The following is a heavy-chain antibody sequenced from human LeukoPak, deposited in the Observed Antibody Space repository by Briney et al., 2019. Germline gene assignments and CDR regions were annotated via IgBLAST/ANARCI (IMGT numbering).Heavy chain of an antibody. J-gene: IGHJ4*02. CDR2: ISGSGANT. CDR3: AKEDTAMEIDY. CDR1: GFTFRNYA. V-gene: IGHV3-23*01. Sequence: GGSLRLSCAASGFTFRNYAMSWVRQAPGKGLEWVSGISGSGANTYYADSVKGRFTISRDNSKNTLYLQMNSLRAEDTAVYYCAKEDTAMEIDYWGQGTLVTVSS. D-gene: IGHD5-18*01.